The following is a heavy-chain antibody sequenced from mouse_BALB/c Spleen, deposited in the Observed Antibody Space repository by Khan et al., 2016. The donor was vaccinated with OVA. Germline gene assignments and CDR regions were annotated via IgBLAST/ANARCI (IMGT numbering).Heavy chain of an antibody. CDR2: INPSNGYT. CDR3: VRDGAYHRNDGWFAY. J-gene: IGHJ3*01. V-gene: IGHV1-4*01. CDR1: GYTFTSCT. D-gene: IGHD2-14*01. Sequence: QVQLKQSGAELARPGASVKMSCKASGYTFTSCTIHWIKKRPGQGLEWIGYINPSNGYTNYNQKFKDKATLTTDKSSNKAYLQRSSLTSDDAEVYNCVRDGAYHRNDGWFAYWGQGTLVTVSA.